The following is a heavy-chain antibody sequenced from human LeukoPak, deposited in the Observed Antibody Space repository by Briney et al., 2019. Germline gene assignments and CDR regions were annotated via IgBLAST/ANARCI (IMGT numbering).Heavy chain of an antibody. V-gene: IGHV3-74*01. Sequence: PGGSLTLSCAASGFTFSTYWMHWVGQAPGRGLVWVSRINSDGSNTNYADSVKGRFTISRDNAKNTLYLQMDSLRAEDTAVYYCVQEINRGDRRYFDYWGQGTLVTVSS. CDR3: VQEINRGDRRYFDY. J-gene: IGHJ4*02. CDR2: INSDGSNT. CDR1: GFTFSTYW. D-gene: IGHD1-14*01.